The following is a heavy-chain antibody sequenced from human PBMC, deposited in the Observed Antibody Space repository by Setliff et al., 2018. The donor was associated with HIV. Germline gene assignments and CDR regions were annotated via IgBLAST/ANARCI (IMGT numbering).Heavy chain of an antibody. Sequence: ASVKVSCKASGGTFTTYSFTWVRQAPGQGLEWMGEFIPIFGTPNYAQRFQGRVSFIADTSTSTAYMELRSLRSEDTGIFYCAGGKYYSSGSPPLYNSWGQGTLVTVSS. CDR3: AGGKYYSSGSPPLYNS. CDR2: FIPIFGTP. J-gene: IGHJ5*02. V-gene: IGHV1-69*06. D-gene: IGHD3-10*01. CDR1: GGTFTTYS.